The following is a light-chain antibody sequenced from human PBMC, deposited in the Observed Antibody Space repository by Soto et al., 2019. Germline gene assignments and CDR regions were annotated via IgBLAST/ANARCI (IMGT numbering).Light chain of an antibody. V-gene: IGKV3-20*01. CDR2: GAS. J-gene: IGKJ5*01. CDR1: QSVNSR. CDR3: QHYCRSPVT. Sequence: ELVVTQCPSTLSLSPGDEATLSCRASQSVNSRLDWYQHKPGQAPKLLISGASSRATGIPDRFSGSGFATDFTLTISSLEPEDFALYYCQHYCRSPVTFGQGTRLE.